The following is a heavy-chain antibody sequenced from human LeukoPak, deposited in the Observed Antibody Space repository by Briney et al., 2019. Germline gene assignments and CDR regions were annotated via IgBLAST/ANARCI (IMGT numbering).Heavy chain of an antibody. D-gene: IGHD6-19*01. Sequence: SETLSLTCTVPGGSISSYYWSWIRQPPGKGLEWIGYIYYSGSTNYNPSLKSRVTISVDTSKNQFSLKLNSVTAADTAVYYCARIKGSSGGWYGYYFDFWGQGTLVTVSS. CDR3: ARIKGSSGGWYGYYFDF. CDR1: GGSISSYY. V-gene: IGHV4-59*12. J-gene: IGHJ4*02. CDR2: IYYSGST.